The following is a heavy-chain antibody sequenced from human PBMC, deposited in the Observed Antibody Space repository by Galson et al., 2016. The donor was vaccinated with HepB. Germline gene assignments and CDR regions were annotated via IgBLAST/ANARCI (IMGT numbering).Heavy chain of an antibody. V-gene: IGHV3-33*01. CDR3: ARDTQLGFLGYYYGMDV. J-gene: IGHJ6*02. Sequence: SLRLSCAASGFTFSNYGMHWVRQAPGKGLEWVAVIWYDGSNKYYADSVKGRFTISRDNSKNTLYLQMNSLRAEDTAVYYCARDTQLGFLGYYYGMDVWGQGTTVTVSS. CDR1: GFTFSNYG. CDR2: IWYDGSNK. D-gene: IGHD5-18*01.